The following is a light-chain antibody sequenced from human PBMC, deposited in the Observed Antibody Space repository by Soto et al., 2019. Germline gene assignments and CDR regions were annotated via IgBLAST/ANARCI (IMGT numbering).Light chain of an antibody. V-gene: IGKV3D-7*01. CDR1: QSVSSY. Sequence: EIVLTQSPATLSLSPGERATLSCRASQSVSSYLAWYQQKPGQAPRLLIYGASTRATGIPARFSGSGSGTDFTLTISSLQPEDFAVYYCQQDYNLPLTFGGGTKVDIK. CDR2: GAS. J-gene: IGKJ4*01. CDR3: QQDYNLPLT.